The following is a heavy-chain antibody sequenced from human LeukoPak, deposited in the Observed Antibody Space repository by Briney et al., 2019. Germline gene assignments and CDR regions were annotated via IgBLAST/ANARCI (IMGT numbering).Heavy chain of an antibody. CDR2: ISAYNGNT. Sequence: ASVKVSCKASGCTFTSYGISWVRQAPGQGLEWTGWISAYNGNTNYAQKLQGRVTMTTDTSTSTAYMELRSLRSDDTAVYYCARGGGRGFGEFSPIDYWGQGTLVTVSS. D-gene: IGHD3-10*01. V-gene: IGHV1-18*04. CDR1: GCTFTSYG. CDR3: ARGGGRGFGEFSPIDY. J-gene: IGHJ4*02.